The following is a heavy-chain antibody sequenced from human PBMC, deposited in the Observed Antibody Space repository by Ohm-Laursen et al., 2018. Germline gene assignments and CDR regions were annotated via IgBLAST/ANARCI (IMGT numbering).Heavy chain of an antibody. D-gene: IGHD3-16*02. CDR3: ARDFIEGRFDY. V-gene: IGHV3-21*01. CDR1: GFTFSSYS. CDR2: ISSSSSYI. Sequence: SLRLSCTASGFTFSSYSMNWVRQAPGKGLEWVSSISSSSSYIYYADSVKGRFTISRDNAKNSLYLQMNSLRAEDTAVYYCARDFIEGRFDYWGQGTLATVSS. J-gene: IGHJ4*02.